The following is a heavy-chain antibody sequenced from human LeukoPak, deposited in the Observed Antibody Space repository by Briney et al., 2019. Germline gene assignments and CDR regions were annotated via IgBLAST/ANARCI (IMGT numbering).Heavy chain of an antibody. CDR3: AKVTALTSYYIDY. D-gene: IGHD4-17*01. V-gene: IGHV3-23*01. CDR1: GFTFSSYA. CDR2: ISGSGGST. Sequence: GGSLRLSCAASGFTFSSYAMSWVRQAPGKGLEWVSAISGSGGSTYYAESVKGRFTISRDNSKNTLYLQMNSLRAEDTAVYYCAKVTALTSYYIDYWGQGTLVTVSS. J-gene: IGHJ4*02.